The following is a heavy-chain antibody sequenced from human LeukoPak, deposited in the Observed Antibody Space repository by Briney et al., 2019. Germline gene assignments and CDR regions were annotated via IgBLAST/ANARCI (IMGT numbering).Heavy chain of an antibody. Sequence: GGSLRLSCAASGFTFSSFAMSWVRQAPGKGLEWVSAISGSGGATYYADSVKGRFTISRDNSKNTLYLQMNSLRAEDTAVYYCAEVSRGIVAAMDVWGKGTTVTVSS. V-gene: IGHV3-23*01. CDR1: GFTFSSFA. D-gene: IGHD6-25*01. CDR2: ISGSGGAT. J-gene: IGHJ6*03. CDR3: AEVSRGIVAAMDV.